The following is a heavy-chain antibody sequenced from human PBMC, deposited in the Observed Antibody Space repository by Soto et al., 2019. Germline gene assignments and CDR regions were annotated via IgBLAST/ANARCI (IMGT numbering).Heavy chain of an antibody. Sequence: GGSLRLSCAASGFTFSSYAMSWVRQAPGKGLEWVSAMSGSGGSTYYADSVKGRFTISRDNSKNTLYLQMNRLRAEDTAVYYCAKVYPVTPLPYYYYGMDVWGQGTTVTVSS. D-gene: IGHD4-17*01. J-gene: IGHJ6*02. CDR3: AKVYPVTPLPYYYYGMDV. V-gene: IGHV3-23*01. CDR2: MSGSGGST. CDR1: GFTFSSYA.